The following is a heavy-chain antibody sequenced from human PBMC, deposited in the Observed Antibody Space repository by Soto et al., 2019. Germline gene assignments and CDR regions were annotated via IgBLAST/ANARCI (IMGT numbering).Heavy chain of an antibody. V-gene: IGHV4-59*08. CDR1: GGSISSYY. Sequence: SETLSLTCTVSGGSISSYYWSWIRQPPGKGLEWIGYIYYSGSTNYNPSLKSRVTISVDTSKNQFSLKQTSVTAADTAVYYCARAFNITRGFDPWGQGTLVTVSS. J-gene: IGHJ5*02. CDR3: ARAFNITRGFDP. CDR2: IYYSGST.